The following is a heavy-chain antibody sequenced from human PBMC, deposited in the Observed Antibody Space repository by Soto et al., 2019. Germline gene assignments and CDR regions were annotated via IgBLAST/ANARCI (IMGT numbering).Heavy chain of an antibody. CDR2: INYSGDT. CDR3: ARGLATLPVFAFDI. D-gene: IGHD6-6*01. CDR1: GGSISRGGYY. V-gene: IGHV4-31*03. J-gene: IGHJ3*02. Sequence: SETLSLTCTVSGGSISRGGYYWSWIRQHPGKGLEWIAYINYSGDTYTNPSLKSRVIISLDTSKNQLSLKLSSVTAADTALYYCARGLATLPVFAFDIWGQGTMVTVSS.